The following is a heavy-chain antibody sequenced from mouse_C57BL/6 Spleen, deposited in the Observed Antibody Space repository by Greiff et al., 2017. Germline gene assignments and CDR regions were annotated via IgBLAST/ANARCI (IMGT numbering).Heavy chain of an antibody. CDR2: IWSGGST. CDR3: ARRYYDYDYFDY. CDR1: GFSLTSYG. D-gene: IGHD2-4*01. J-gene: IGHJ2*01. V-gene: IGHV2-2*01. Sequence: VQGVESGPGLVQPSQSLSITCTVSGFSLTSYGVHWVRQSPGKGLEWLGVIWSGGSTDYNAAFISRLSISKDYSKSQVFFKMNSLQADDTAIYYCARRYYDYDYFDYWGQGTTLTVSS.